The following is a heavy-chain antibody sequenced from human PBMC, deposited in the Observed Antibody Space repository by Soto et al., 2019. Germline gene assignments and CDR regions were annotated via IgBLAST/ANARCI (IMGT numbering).Heavy chain of an antibody. J-gene: IGHJ4*02. CDR2: ISGSGGST. Sequence: GGSLRLSCAASGFTFSNYAMNWVRQAPGKGLEWVSTISGSGGSTYYADSVTGRFTISRDNSKGTLYLQMNSLRAEDTAVYYCAKVPAALLMFDHWGPGTLVTVSS. V-gene: IGHV3-23*01. CDR1: GFTFSNYA. CDR3: AKVPAALLMFDH. D-gene: IGHD2-2*01.